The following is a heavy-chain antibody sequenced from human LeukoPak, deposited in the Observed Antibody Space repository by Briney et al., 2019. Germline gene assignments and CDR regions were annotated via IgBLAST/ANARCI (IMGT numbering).Heavy chain of an antibody. CDR3: AKYSGDYFGDY. CDR2: ISASGGHT. Sequence: AGGSLRLSCAASGFTFSSYGTSWVRQAPGKGLEWVSGISASGGHTFYADSVKGRFSISRDNSKNTLYLQMNSLRVEDTAIYYCAKYSGDYFGDYWGQGNLVTVSS. CDR1: GFTFSSYG. J-gene: IGHJ4*02. D-gene: IGHD1-26*01. V-gene: IGHV3-23*01.